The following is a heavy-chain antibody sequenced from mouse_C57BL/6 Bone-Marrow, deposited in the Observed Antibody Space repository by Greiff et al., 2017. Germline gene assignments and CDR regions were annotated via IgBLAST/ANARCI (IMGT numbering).Heavy chain of an antibody. D-gene: IGHD1-1*01. CDR2: IYPRSGNT. V-gene: IGHV1-81*01. Sequence: VQLQQSGAELARPGASVKLSCKASGYTFTSYGISWVKQSTGQGLEWIGEIYPRSGNTYYNEKFKGKATLTADKSSSTAYMELRSLTSEDSAVYFCARSAGSSFYFDYWGQGTTLTVSS. CDR3: ARSAGSSFYFDY. CDR1: GYTFTSYG. J-gene: IGHJ2*01.